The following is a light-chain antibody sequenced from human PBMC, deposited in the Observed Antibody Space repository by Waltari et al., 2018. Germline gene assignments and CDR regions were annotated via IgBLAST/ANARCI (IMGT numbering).Light chain of an antibody. CDR2: AAS. CDR1: QGISNY. Sequence: DIQMAQSPSSLSASVGDRVTITCRASQGISNYLNWYQQKPGKAPKLLIYAASSLQGGVPSRFSGSGSGTDYTLIITNLQPEDLANYYCQQTYTTSWTFGQGTKVEI. J-gene: IGKJ1*01. CDR3: QQTYTTSWT. V-gene: IGKV1-39*01.